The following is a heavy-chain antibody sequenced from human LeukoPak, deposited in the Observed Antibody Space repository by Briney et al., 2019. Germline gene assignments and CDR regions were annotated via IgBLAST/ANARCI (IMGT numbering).Heavy chain of an antibody. V-gene: IGHV3-53*01. CDR2: IYSGGST. J-gene: IGHJ6*03. CDR3: ARVGDYYYYMDV. Sequence: GGSLRLSCAASGFTVSSNYMSWVRQAPGKGLEWVSVIYSGGSTYYADSVKGRFTISRDNSKNTLYLQMNSLRAEDTAVYYCARVGDYYYYMDVWGKGTTVTVSS. CDR1: GFTVSSNY.